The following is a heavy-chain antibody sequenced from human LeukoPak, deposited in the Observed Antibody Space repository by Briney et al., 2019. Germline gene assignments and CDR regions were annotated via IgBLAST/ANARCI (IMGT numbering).Heavy chain of an antibody. Sequence: GESLKISCKGSGNSFTTYWIGWVRHMPGKGLEWMGIIYPGDSDTRYSPSFQGQVTISADKSISTAYLQWSSLKASDTAMYYCARHEYYYGSGSYSDYWGQGTLVTVSS. CDR3: ARHEYYYGSGSYSDY. J-gene: IGHJ4*02. D-gene: IGHD3-10*01. CDR1: GNSFTTYW. CDR2: IYPGDSDT. V-gene: IGHV5-51*01.